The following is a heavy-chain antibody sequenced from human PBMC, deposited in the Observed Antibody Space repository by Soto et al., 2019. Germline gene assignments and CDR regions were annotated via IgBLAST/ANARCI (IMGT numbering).Heavy chain of an antibody. D-gene: IGHD3-10*01. J-gene: IGHJ4*02. Sequence: SETLSLTCTVSGGSISSGGYYWSWSRQHPGKGLEWIGYIYYSGSTYYNPSLKSRVTISVDTSKNQFSLKLSSVTAADTAVYYCAASGSSGQFEHWDQGTXVTSPQ. CDR2: IYYSGST. V-gene: IGHV4-31*03. CDR3: AASGSSGQFEH. CDR1: GGSISSGGYY.